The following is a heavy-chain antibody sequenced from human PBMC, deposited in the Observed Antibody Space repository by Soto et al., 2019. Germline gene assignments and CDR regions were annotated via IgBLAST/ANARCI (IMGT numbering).Heavy chain of an antibody. J-gene: IGHJ5*02. V-gene: IGHV1-69*06. CDR3: ARAKGIAAAGNWFDP. CDR2: IIPIFGTA. CDR1: GGTFSSYA. D-gene: IGHD6-13*01. Sequence: SVKVSCKASGGTFSSYAISWVRQAPGQGLEWMGGIIPIFGTANYAQKFQGRVTITADKSTSTAYMELSSLRSEDTAVYYCARAKGIAAAGNWFDPWGQGTLVTVSS.